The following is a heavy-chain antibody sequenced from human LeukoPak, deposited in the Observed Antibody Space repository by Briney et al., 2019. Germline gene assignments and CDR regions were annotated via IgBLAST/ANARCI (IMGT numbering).Heavy chain of an antibody. Sequence: ASVKVSCKVSGYTLTESSMHWVRQAPGKGLEWMGGFDPEDGETIYAQKFQGRVTMTEDTSTDTAYMELSSLRSEDTAVYYCATGNDYVWGSYRYTRKFDYWGQGTLVTVSS. CDR1: GYTLTESS. J-gene: IGHJ4*02. V-gene: IGHV1-24*01. D-gene: IGHD3-16*02. CDR3: ATGNDYVWGSYRYTRKFDY. CDR2: FDPEDGET.